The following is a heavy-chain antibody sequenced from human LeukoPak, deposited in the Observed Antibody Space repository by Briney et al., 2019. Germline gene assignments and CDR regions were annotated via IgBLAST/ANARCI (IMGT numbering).Heavy chain of an antibody. CDR1: GYSISSGYL. J-gene: IGHJ5*02. D-gene: IGHD3-22*01. CDR2: IHHDGIT. Sequence: PSETLSLTCSISGYSISSGYLWGWIRQPPGKGLEWIGNIHHDGITYYNPSLKSRVTISLDPSKNQFSLKLTSVAAADTALYHCARVHYYDASDYSTSNWFDPWGQGTLVTVSS. V-gene: IGHV4-38-2*02. CDR3: ARVHYYDASDYSTSNWFDP.